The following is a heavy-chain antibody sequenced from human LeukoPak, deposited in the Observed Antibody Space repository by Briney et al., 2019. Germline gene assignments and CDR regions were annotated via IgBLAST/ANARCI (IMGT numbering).Heavy chain of an antibody. J-gene: IGHJ4*02. CDR2: ISSSSSYI. CDR1: GFTFSSYS. D-gene: IGHD6-13*01. Sequence: GGSLRLSCAASGFTFSSYSINWVRQAPGKGLEWVSSISSSSSYIYYADSVKGRFTISRDNAKNSLYLQMNSLRAEDTAVYYCARDEAAAAYFDYWGQGTLVTVSS. CDR3: ARDEAAAAYFDY. V-gene: IGHV3-21*01.